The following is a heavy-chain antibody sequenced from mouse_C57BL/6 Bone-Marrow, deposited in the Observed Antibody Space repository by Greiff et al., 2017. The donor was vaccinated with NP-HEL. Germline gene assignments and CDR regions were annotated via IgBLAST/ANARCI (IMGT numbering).Heavy chain of an antibody. CDR2: IYPGSGST. Sequence: QVQLQQPGAELVKPGASVKMSCKASGYTFTSYWITWVKQRPGQGLEWIGDIYPGSGSTNYNEKFKSKATLTVDTSSSTAYMQLSSLTSEDSAVYDCARNGYYVAWFAYWGQGTLVTVSA. J-gene: IGHJ3*01. D-gene: IGHD2-3*01. V-gene: IGHV1-55*01. CDR1: GYTFTSYW. CDR3: ARNGYYVAWFAY.